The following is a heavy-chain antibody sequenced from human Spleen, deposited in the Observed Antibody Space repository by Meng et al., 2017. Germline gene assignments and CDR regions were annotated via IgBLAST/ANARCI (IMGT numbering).Heavy chain of an antibody. CDR2: INPNSGVT. CDR3: ARDGDYYDIGP. CDR1: GYTFNAYS. V-gene: IGHV1-2*06. D-gene: IGHD3-22*01. J-gene: IGHJ5*02. Sequence: QVQRVQPGAEVRKPGASLKVSCKASGYTFNAYSMHWVRQAPGQRLEWMGRINPNSGVTNYAQNFQGRVTMTRDTSISTAYMELSSLRSDDTAVYYCARDGDYYDIGPWGQGTLVTVSS.